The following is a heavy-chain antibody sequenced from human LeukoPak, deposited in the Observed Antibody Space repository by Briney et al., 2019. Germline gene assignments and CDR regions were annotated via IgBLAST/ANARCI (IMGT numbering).Heavy chain of an antibody. CDR2: ISSSSSTI. J-gene: IGHJ4*02. D-gene: IGHD3-10*01. V-gene: IGHV3-48*01. CDR3: ARGTQSPVSGYFDF. Sequence: GGSLRLSCAASGFTFSSYSMNWVRQAPGKGLEWVSYISSSSSTIYYADSVKGRFTISRDNAKNSLYLQMNSLRAEDTAVYYCARGTQSPVSGYFDFWGQGTLVTVSS. CDR1: GFTFSSYS.